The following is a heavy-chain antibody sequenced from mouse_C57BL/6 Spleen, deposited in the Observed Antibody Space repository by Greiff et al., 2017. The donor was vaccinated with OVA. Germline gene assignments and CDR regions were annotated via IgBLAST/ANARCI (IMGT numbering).Heavy chain of an antibody. CDR3: ASSSYYAMDY. J-gene: IGHJ4*01. CDR1: GYTFTSYW. Sequence: QVQLKQPGAELVKPGASVKLSCKASGYTFTSYWMHWVRQRPGRGLEWIGRIDPNSGGTKYNEKVKSKATLTVDKPSSTAYMQLSSLTSEDSAVYYCASSSYYAMDYWGQGTSVTVSS. CDR2: IDPNSGGT. V-gene: IGHV1-72*01.